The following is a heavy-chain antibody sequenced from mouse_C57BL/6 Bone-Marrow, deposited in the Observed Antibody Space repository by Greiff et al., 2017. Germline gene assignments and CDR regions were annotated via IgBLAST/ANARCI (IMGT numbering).Heavy chain of an antibody. J-gene: IGHJ4*01. CDR2: ISDGGSYT. CDR1: GFTFSSYA. D-gene: IGHD1-3*01. CDR3: AAVKGYYYAMDY. Sequence: DVKLVESGGGLVKPGGSLKLSCAASGFTFSSYAMSWVRQTPEKRLEWVATISDGGSYTYYPDNVKGRFTISRDNAKNNLYLQMSHLKSEDTAMYYCAAVKGYYYAMDYWGQGTSVTVSS. V-gene: IGHV5-4*03.